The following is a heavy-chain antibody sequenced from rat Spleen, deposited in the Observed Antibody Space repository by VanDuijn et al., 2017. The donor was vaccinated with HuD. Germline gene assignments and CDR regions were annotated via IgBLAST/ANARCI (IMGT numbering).Heavy chain of an antibody. Sequence: EVQLVESGGGFVQPGRSLKLSCAASGFTFSKYYMAWVRQAPTKGLEWVAYITTGGGGTYYRDSVKGRFTISRDNAKSTLYLQMDSLRSEDTATYYCARDHYYSYWGQGVMVTVSS. J-gene: IGHJ2*01. CDR1: GFTFSKYY. V-gene: IGHV5-27*01. CDR2: ITTGGGGT. D-gene: IGHD1-1*01. CDR3: ARDHYYSY.